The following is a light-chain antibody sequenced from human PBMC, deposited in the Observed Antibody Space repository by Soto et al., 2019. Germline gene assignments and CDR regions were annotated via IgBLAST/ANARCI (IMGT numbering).Light chain of an antibody. J-gene: IGLJ1*01. CDR1: SSNIGAGYD. V-gene: IGLV1-40*01. CDR2: GNS. CDR3: QSYDRSLTYV. Sequence: QSVLTQPPSVSGAPGQRVTISCTGSSSNIGAGYDVHWYQQLPGTVPKLLIYGNSNRPSGVPDRFSGSKSGTSASLAITGLQPEDEADYYCQSYDRSLTYVFGTGTKLTVL.